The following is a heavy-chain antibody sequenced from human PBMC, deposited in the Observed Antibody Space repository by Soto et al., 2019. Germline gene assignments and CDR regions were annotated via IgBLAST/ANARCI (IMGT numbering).Heavy chain of an antibody. Sequence: SETLSLTCTVSGGSISSSSYYWGWIRQPPGKGLEWIGSIYYSGSTYYNPSLKSRVTISVDTSKNQFSLKLSSVTAADTAVYYCARNYCSSTSCYQIYYYYMDVWGKGTPVTAP. CDR3: ARNYCSSTSCYQIYYYYMDV. CDR2: IYYSGST. V-gene: IGHV4-39*01. CDR1: GGSISSSSYY. D-gene: IGHD2-2*01. J-gene: IGHJ6*03.